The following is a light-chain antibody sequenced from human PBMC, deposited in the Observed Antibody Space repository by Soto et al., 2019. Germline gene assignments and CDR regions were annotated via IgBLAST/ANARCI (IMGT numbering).Light chain of an antibody. CDR2: AAS. V-gene: IGKV1-27*01. CDR1: QGISNY. CDR3: QKYNSAPST. Sequence: DIQMAQSPSSLSASVGDRVTMTCRASQGISNYLAWYQQKPGKVPKLLIYAASTLQSGVPSRFSGSGSGTDFTLTISSLQPEDVATYYCQKYNSAPSTFGQGPKVDIK. J-gene: IGKJ1*01.